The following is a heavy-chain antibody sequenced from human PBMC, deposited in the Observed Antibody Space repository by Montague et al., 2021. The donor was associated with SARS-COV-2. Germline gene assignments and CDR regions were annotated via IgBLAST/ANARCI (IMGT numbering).Heavy chain of an antibody. CDR2: IDWDDDK. CDR3: ARSYYDILTAYYTPFDY. CDR1: GFSLSTSGMR. J-gene: IGHJ4*02. V-gene: IGHV2-70*04. Sequence: PALVKPTQTLTLTCTFSGFSLSTSGMRASWIRQPPGKALEWLARIDWDDDKFYSTSLKTRLTISKDTSKKQVVLTMTNMDPVDTATYYCARSYYDILTAYYTPFDYWGQGTLVTVSS. D-gene: IGHD3-9*01.